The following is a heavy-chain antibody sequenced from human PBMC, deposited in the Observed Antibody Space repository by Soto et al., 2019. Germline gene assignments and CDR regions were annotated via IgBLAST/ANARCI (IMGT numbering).Heavy chain of an antibody. D-gene: IGHD1-7*01. V-gene: IGHV1-69*01. CDR2: IIPIFGTA. CDR1: GGTFSSYA. J-gene: IGHJ6*02. Sequence: QVQLVQSGAEVKKPGSSVKVSCKASGGTFSSYAISWVRQAPGQGLEWMGGIIPIFGTANYAQKFQGRVTITADEATSTAYMELSSMRSEDTAVYYCARVGITGTHYYYYGIDVWGQGTTVTVSS. CDR3: ARVGITGTHYYYYGIDV.